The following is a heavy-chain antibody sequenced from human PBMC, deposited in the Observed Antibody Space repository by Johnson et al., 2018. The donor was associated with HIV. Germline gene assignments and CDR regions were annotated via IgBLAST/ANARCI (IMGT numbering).Heavy chain of an antibody. CDR3: ARGEGGTYLPDAFDI. CDR1: GFTVSSNY. Sequence: VQLVESGGGLIQPGGSLRLSCAASGFTVSSNYMSWVRQAPGKGLEWVSVIYSGGSTYYADPVKGRFTISRDNAKNPRYLQMNSLRAEDTAVYYCARGEGGTYLPDAFDIWGQGTMVTVSS. CDR2: IYSGGST. D-gene: IGHD1-26*01. V-gene: IGHV3-53*01. J-gene: IGHJ3*02.